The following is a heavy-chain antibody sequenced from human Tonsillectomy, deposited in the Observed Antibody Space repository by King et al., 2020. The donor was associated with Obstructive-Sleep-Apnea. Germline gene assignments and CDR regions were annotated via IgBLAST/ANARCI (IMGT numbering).Heavy chain of an antibody. V-gene: IGHV3-48*04. CDR3: ARGLKYYDILTGYYRNNWFDP. CDR1: GFTFSSYS. CDR2: ISNSGSTI. Sequence: VQLVESGGGLVQPGGSLRLSCAASGFTFSSYSMNWVRQAPGKGLEWVSYISNSGSTIYYADSVKGRFTISRDNAKNSLYLQMNSLRAEDTAVYYCARGLKYYDILTGYYRNNWFDPWGQGTLVTVSS. D-gene: IGHD3-9*01. J-gene: IGHJ5*02.